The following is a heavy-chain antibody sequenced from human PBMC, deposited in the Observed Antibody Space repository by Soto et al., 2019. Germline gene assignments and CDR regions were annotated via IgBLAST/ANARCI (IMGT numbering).Heavy chain of an antibody. Sequence: QVQLQQWGAGLLKPSETLSLTCAVYGGSFSGYYWSWIRQPPGKGLEWIGEINHSGSTNYNPSLKSRVTISVDTSKNQFSLKLSSVTAADTAVYYCARDRNAEYFQHWGQGTLVTVSS. V-gene: IGHV4-34*01. J-gene: IGHJ1*01. CDR1: GGSFSGYY. CDR3: ARDRNAEYFQH. CDR2: INHSGST.